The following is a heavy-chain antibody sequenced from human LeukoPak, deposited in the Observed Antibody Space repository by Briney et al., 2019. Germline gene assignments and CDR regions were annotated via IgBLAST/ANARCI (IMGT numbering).Heavy chain of an antibody. J-gene: IGHJ4*02. D-gene: IGHD3-10*01. CDR3: AGFTFFRGVITFDY. CDR1: GGSISSSSYY. CDR2: IYYSGST. Sequence: MASETLSLTCTVSGGSISSSSYYWGWIRQPPGKGLEWIGSIYYSGSTYYNPSLKSRVTISVDTSKNQFSLKLSSVTAADTAVYSCAGFTFFRGVITFDYWGQGTLVTVSS. V-gene: IGHV4-39*07.